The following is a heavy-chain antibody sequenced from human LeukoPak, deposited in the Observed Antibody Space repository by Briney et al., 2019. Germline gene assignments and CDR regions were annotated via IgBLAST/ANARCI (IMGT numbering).Heavy chain of an antibody. Sequence: SETLSLTCTVSGGSISSSSYYWSWIRQPPGKGLEWIGEINHSGSTNYNPSLKSRVTISVDTSKNQFSLKLSSVTAADTAVYYCAREPPGGSLYYFDYWGQGTLVTVSS. CDR3: AREPPGGSLYYFDY. V-gene: IGHV4-39*07. CDR2: INHSGST. J-gene: IGHJ4*02. D-gene: IGHD4-23*01. CDR1: GGSISSSSYY.